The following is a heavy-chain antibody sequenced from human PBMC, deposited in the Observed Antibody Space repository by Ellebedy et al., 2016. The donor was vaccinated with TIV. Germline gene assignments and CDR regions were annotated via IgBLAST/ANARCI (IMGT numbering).Heavy chain of an antibody. CDR2: ISSTGSRT. Sequence: PGGSLRLSCAASGFTFSSYAMSWVRQAPEKGLEWVSTISSTGSRTYYADSVEGRFIISRDNSKKTLYLQMNSLRAEDTAVYYCAKGRGGGSDTSAPRYYFDYWGLGTLVTVSS. V-gene: IGHV3-23*01. D-gene: IGHD3-22*01. CDR3: AKGRGGGSDTSAPRYYFDY. J-gene: IGHJ4*02. CDR1: GFTFSSYA.